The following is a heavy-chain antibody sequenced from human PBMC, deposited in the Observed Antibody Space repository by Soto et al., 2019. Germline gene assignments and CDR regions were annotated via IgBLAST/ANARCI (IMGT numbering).Heavy chain of an antibody. D-gene: IGHD1-26*01. J-gene: IGHJ4*02. CDR2: ISGSGGST. V-gene: IGHV3-23*01. Sequence: GGSLRLSCAASGFTFSSYAMSWVRQAPGKGLEWVSAISGSGGSTYFTDSVKGRFTISRDNSKNTLYLQMNSLRAEDTAVYYCAKDWDSGSYYIDFWGQGTLVTVSS. CDR3: AKDWDSGSYYIDF. CDR1: GFTFSSYA.